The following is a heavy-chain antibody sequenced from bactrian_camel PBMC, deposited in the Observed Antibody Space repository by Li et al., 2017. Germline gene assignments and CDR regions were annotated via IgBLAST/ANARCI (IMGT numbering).Heavy chain of an antibody. CDR1: GDTIGRYC. J-gene: IGHJ4*01. CDR3: ATHSRRNFYKCDSWRQRGLDH. Sequence: HVQLVESGGGSVQVGGSLRLSCVASGDTIGRYCMGWFRQIPDKEREAVAGIESDGSTSYADSVKGRFTVSQDTAENMVYLQMNNLKPEDTGTYVCATHSRRNFYKCDSWRQRGLDHWGQGTQVTVS. CDR2: IESDGST. D-gene: IGHD6*01. V-gene: IGHV3S56*01.